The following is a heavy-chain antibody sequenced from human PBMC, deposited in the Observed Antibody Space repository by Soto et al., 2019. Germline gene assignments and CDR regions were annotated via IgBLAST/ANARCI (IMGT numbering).Heavy chain of an antibody. V-gene: IGHV3-15*07. CDR3: TTDGQQFGATPHYENYYYYYYGMDV. Sequence: GGSLRLSCAASGFTFSNAWMNWVRQAPGKGLEWVGRIKSKTDGGTTDYAAPVKGRFTISRDDSKNTLYLQMNSLKTEDTAVYYCTTDGQQFGATPHYENYYYYYYGMDVWGQGTTVTVSS. CDR2: IKSKTDGGTT. D-gene: IGHD3-16*01. J-gene: IGHJ6*02. CDR1: GFTFSNAW.